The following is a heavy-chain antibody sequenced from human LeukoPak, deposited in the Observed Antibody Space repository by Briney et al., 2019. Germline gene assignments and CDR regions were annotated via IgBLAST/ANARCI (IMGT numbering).Heavy chain of an antibody. V-gene: IGHV3-15*01. Sequence: GGSLRLSCAASGSTFSNAWMSWVRQAPGKGLEWVGRIKSKTDGGTTDYAAPVKGRFTISRDDSKNTLYLQMNSLKTEDTAVYYCTTDPLGLTTVTTVVDYWGQGTLVTVSS. CDR1: GSTFSNAW. J-gene: IGHJ4*02. CDR2: IKSKTDGGTT. CDR3: TTDPLGLTTVTTVVDY. D-gene: IGHD4-17*01.